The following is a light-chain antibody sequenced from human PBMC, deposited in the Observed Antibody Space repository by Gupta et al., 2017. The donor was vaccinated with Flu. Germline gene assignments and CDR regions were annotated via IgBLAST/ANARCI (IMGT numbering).Light chain of an antibody. V-gene: IGKV3-11*01. J-gene: IGKJ2*01. CDR1: QIVGDY. Sequence: IVLPHSPATLSLSPGERATLSCRASQIVGDYLAWYQQKPGQAPRLLIYEASNGATGIPARFSGSGSGTDFTLTISSLEPEDFAVYYCQQRRDWPVTFGQGTKLEIK. CDR2: EAS. CDR3: QQRRDWPVT.